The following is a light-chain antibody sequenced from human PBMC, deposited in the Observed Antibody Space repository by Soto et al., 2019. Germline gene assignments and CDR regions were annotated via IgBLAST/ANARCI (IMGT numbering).Light chain of an antibody. CDR2: QDS. CDR1: KLGDKY. Sequence: SYELTQPPSVSVSPGQTASITCSGDKLGDKYACWYQQKPGQSPVLVIYQDSKRPSGIPERFSGSNSGNTATLTISGTLALEGAANLSHTRDSITPVFAGGTKLT. J-gene: IGLJ2*01. V-gene: IGLV3-1*01. CDR3: HTRDSITPV.